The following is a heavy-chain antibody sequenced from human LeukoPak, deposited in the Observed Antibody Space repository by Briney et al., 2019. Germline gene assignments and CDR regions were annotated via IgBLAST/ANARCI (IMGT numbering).Heavy chain of an antibody. J-gene: IGHJ5*02. V-gene: IGHV4-61*05. CDR2: IYYSGST. CDR1: GGSISSSDYY. CDR3: ARLGSSWPRGWFDP. D-gene: IGHD6-13*01. Sequence: PSETLSLTCTVSGGSISSSDYYWGWIRQPPGKGLEWIGYIYYSGSTNYNPSLKSRVTISVDTSKNQFSLKLSSVTAADTAVYYCARLGSSWPRGWFDPWGQGTLVTVSS.